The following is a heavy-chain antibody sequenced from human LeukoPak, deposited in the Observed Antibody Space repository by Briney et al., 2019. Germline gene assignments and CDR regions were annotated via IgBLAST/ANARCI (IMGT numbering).Heavy chain of an antibody. V-gene: IGHV1-8*03. CDR2: MNPNSGNT. CDR1: GGTFSSYA. CDR3: ARHRVSGGDSYAFDI. D-gene: IGHD2-21*02. Sequence: ASVKVSCKASGGTFSSYAISWVRQAPGQGLEWMGWMNPNSGNTGYAQKFQGIVTITRNTSISTAYMELSSLRSEDTAVYYCARHRVSGGDSYAFDIWGQGTMVTVSS. J-gene: IGHJ3*02.